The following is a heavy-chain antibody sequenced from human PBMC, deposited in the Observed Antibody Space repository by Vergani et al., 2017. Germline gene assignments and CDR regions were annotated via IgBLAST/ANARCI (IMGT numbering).Heavy chain of an antibody. CDR3: AKKYFVSGNYLFDY. Sequence: EVQLLESGGGLVQPGGSLRLTCAASEFTFSNYAMNWVRQAPGKGLEWVSGISGSGVSAYYTDSVKGRFTTSRDNSKNMLFLQMNNLRTEDTAIYYCAKKYFVSGNYLFDYWGQGTLVTVSS. V-gene: IGHV3-23*01. J-gene: IGHJ4*02. D-gene: IGHD3-10*01. CDR2: ISGSGVSA. CDR1: EFTFSNYA.